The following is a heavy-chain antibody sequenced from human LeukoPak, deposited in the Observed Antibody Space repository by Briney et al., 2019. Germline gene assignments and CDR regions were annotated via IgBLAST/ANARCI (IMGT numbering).Heavy chain of an antibody. CDR2: IWYDGSNK. V-gene: IGHV3-33*01. J-gene: IGHJ4*02. D-gene: IGHD2-2*01. CDR3: GGGGGDCSSTSCFLTPIDY. CDR1: GFTFSSYG. Sequence: PGRSLRLSCAASGFTFSSYGMHWVRQAPGKGLEWVAVIWYDGSNKYYADSVKGRFTISRDNSKNTLYLQRNILRAEDTALYYCGGGGGDCSSTSCFLTPIDYWGQGTLVTVPS.